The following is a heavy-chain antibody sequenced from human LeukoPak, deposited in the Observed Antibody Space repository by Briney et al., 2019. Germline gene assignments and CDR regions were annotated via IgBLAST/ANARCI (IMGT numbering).Heavy chain of an antibody. CDR1: GFPVSSNY. CDR2: IYSSGST. Sequence: GGSLRLSCAASGFPVSSNYMSWVRQAPGKGLTWVSVIYSSGSTYYADSVKGRFAISRDDSKNTLHLQMNSLRAEDTAMYYCTRAHGRITRDAYLDYWGQGTLVTVSS. V-gene: IGHV3-53*01. J-gene: IGHJ4*02. D-gene: IGHD3-10*01. CDR3: TRAHGRITRDAYLDY.